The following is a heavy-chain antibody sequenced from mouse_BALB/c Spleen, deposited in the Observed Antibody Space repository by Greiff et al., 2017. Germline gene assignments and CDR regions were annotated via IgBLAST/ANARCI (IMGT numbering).Heavy chain of an antibody. CDR3: ARHEAYYGSSWFAY. J-gene: IGHJ3*01. D-gene: IGHD1-1*01. V-gene: IGHV5-6-2*01. CDR1: GFTFSSYY. Sequence: EVHLVESGGGLVKLGGSLKLSCAASGFTFSSYYMSWVRQTPEKRLELVAAINSNGGSTYYPDTVKGRFTISRDNAKNTLYLQMSSLKSEDTALYYCARHEAYYGSSWFAYWGQGTLVTVSA. CDR2: INSNGGST.